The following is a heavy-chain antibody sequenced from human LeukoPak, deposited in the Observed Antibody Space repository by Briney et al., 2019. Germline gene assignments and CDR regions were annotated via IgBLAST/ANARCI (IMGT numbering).Heavy chain of an antibody. D-gene: IGHD4-17*01. CDR2: IIPIFGTA. Sequence: ASVKVSCKASGGTFSSYAISWVRQAPGQGLEWMGGIIPIFGTANYAQKFQGRVTITADESTSTAYMELSSLRSEDTAVYYCARGMTTEPSFDYWGQGTLVTVSS. CDR1: GGTFSSYA. J-gene: IGHJ4*02. V-gene: IGHV1-69*13. CDR3: ARGMTTEPSFDY.